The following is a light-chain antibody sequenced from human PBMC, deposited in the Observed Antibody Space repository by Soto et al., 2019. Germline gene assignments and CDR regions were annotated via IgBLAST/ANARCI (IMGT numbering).Light chain of an antibody. Sequence: QPVLTQPPSASGTPGQRVTISCSGSNSNIGRNTVNWYQQLPGTAPKLLIYSSSQRPSGVPDRFTGSKSGTSASLVINGLQSEDEADYYCAVWDDILNGLLFGGGTKLTVL. CDR2: SSS. CDR3: AVWDDILNGLL. V-gene: IGLV1-44*01. CDR1: NSNIGRNT. J-gene: IGLJ2*01.